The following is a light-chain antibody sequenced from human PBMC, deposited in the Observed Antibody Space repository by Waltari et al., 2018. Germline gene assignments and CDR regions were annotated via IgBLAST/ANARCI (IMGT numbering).Light chain of an antibody. CDR2: GAS. CDR3: QQYNNLPET. J-gene: IGKJ2*01. CDR1: QSVSSN. Sequence: EIVMTQSPATLSVSPGERATLTCRASQSVSSNLAWYQQKPGKAPRLLIYGASTRATGIPARFSGSGSGTEFTLTISSLQSEDFAVYYCQQYNNLPETFGQGTKLEIK. V-gene: IGKV3-15*01.